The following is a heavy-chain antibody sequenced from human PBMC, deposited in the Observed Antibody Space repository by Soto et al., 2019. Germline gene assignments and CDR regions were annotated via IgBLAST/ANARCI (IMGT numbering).Heavy chain of an antibody. CDR3: ATPLYSSSNYYYYGMDV. CDR2: ISGSGDST. D-gene: IGHD6-6*01. CDR1: GFTFSSYA. Sequence: EVQLLESGGGLVQPGGSLRLSCAASGFTFSSYAMSWVRQAPGKGLEWVSTISGSGDSTYYADSVKGRFTISRDNSKHTLYLQMNSLRAEDTAVYYCATPLYSSSNYYYYGMDVWGQGTTVTVSS. J-gene: IGHJ6*02. V-gene: IGHV3-23*01.